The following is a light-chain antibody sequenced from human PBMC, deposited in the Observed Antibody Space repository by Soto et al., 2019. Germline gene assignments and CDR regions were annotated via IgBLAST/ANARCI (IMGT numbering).Light chain of an antibody. CDR1: SSDVGGYNY. J-gene: IGLJ2*01. Sequence: QSALTQPASVSGSPGQSITISCTGTSSDVGGYNYVSWYQQHPGKAPKLMIYDVSNRPSGVSNRFSGSKSGNTACLTISGLQAEDEAGYYCSSYTSSSTLDVVFGGGTKLTVL. CDR2: DVS. V-gene: IGLV2-14*01. CDR3: SSYTSSSTLDVV.